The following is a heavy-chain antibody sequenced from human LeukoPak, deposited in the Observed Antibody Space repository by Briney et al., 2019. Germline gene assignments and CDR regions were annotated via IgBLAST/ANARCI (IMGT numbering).Heavy chain of an antibody. D-gene: IGHD1-26*01. V-gene: IGHV4-38-2*02. Sequence: PSETLSLTCTVSGYSISSGYYWGWIRQPPGEGLEWIGSIYHSGSTYYNPSFKSRVTISVDTSKNQFSLRLSSVTAADTAVYYCARESPTGSYYHWGQGTLVTVSS. CDR2: IYHSGST. J-gene: IGHJ5*02. CDR1: GYSISSGYY. CDR3: ARESPTGSYYH.